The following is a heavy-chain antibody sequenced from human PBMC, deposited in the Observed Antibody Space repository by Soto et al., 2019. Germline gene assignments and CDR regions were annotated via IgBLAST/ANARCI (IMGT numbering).Heavy chain of an antibody. CDR3: ARVVGIVLMVYANNWFGP. V-gene: IGHV1-2*02. D-gene: IGHD2-8*01. CDR2: INPNSGGT. CDR1: GYTLTGYY. J-gene: IGHJ5*02. Sequence: XPVKVACKASGYTLTGYYMHWVRQSPGQGLEWMGWINPNSGGTNYAQKFQCRVTMTRDTSISTAYMELSRLRSDDTAVYYCARVVGIVLMVYANNWFGPWGQRTLVTVSS.